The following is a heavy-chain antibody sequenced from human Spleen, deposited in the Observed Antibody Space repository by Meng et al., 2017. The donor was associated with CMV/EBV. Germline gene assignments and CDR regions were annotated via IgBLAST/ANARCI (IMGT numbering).Heavy chain of an antibody. CDR2: INHSGST. V-gene: IGHV4-34*01. J-gene: IGHJ4*02. CDR3: ARVGEYSSGWTHRIDY. Sequence: SQTLSLTCAVYGGSFSGYYWTWIRQPPGKGLEWIGEINHSGSTNYNPSLKSRVTISGDTSKNQLSLRLNSVTAADTAVYYCARVGEYSSGWTHRIDYWGQGTLVTVSS. D-gene: IGHD6-19*01. CDR1: GGSFSGYY.